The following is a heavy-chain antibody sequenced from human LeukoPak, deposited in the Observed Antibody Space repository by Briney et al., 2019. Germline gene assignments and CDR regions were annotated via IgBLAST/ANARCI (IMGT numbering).Heavy chain of an antibody. Sequence: GGSLRLSCAASGFTFSSYGMHWVRQAPGKGLEWVAVIWYDGSNKYYADSVKGRFTGSRDNSKNTLYLQMNSLRAEDTAVYYCAREHCYGGNSPYYYYYGMDVWGQGTTVSVSS. CDR3: AREHCYGGNSPYYYYYGMDV. D-gene: IGHD4-23*01. J-gene: IGHJ6*02. CDR1: GFTFSSYG. V-gene: IGHV3-33*01. CDR2: IWYDGSNK.